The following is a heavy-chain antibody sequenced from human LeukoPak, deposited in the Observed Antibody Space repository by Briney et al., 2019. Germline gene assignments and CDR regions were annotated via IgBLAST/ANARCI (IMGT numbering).Heavy chain of an antibody. Sequence: GGSLRLSCAASGFTFSSYGMHWVRQAPGKGLEWVAVISYDGSNKYYADSVKGRFTISRDNSKNTLYLQMNSLRAEDTAVYYCARGEVATAAYFDYWGQGTLVTVSS. CDR1: GFTFSSYG. D-gene: IGHD5-12*01. CDR2: ISYDGSNK. CDR3: ARGEVATAAYFDY. J-gene: IGHJ4*02. V-gene: IGHV3-30*19.